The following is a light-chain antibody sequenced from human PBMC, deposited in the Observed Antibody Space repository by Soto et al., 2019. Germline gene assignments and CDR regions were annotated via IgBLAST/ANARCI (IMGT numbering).Light chain of an antibody. CDR2: TAS. CDR3: QKYDSAPWT. J-gene: IGKJ1*01. CDR1: QGISVY. V-gene: IGKV1-27*01. Sequence: DIQMTQSPSSLSASVGDRVTITCRASQGISVYLAWYQQKPGKVPKVLIYTASTLQSEVPSRFSGSGSGTDFTLTISSLQPEDVATYYCQKYDSAPWTFDQGTKVEIK.